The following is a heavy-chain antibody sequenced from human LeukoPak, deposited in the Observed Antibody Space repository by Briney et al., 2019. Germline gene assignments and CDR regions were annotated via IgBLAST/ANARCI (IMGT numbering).Heavy chain of an antibody. CDR2: IYSGGST. D-gene: IGHD6-13*01. J-gene: IGHJ4*02. V-gene: IGHV3-66*01. Sequence: GGSLRLSCAASGFTVSSNYMSWVRQAPGKGLEWVSVIYSGGSTYYADSVKGRFTISRDNSKNTLDLQMNTPRAEDTAVYYCAREKVIAAAAPDYWGQGTLVTVSS. CDR1: GFTVSSNY. CDR3: AREKVIAAAAPDY.